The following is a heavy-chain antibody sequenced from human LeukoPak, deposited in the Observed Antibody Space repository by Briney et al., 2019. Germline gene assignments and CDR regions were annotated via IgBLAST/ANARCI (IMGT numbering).Heavy chain of an antibody. CDR3: TRERSFYYDRSGFLDS. V-gene: IGHV3-15*01. J-gene: IGHJ4*02. CDR2: VKSNTDGGTT. D-gene: IGHD3-22*01. CDR1: GFTFSNDW. Sequence: SGGSLRLSCAASGFTFSNDWMTWVRQAPGKGLEWVGRVKSNTDGGTTDYAAPVKGRFTISRHDSRATMYLQMNSLKTEDTAVYYCTRERSFYYDRSGFLDSWGQGTLVTASS.